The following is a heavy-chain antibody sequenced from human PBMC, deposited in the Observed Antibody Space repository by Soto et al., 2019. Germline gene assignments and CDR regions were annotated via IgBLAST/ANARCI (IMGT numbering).Heavy chain of an antibody. CDR2: ISGDGNST. V-gene: IGHV3-74*01. J-gene: IGHJ4*02. CDR1: GFIFTNYW. CDR3: VRGRATRPY. D-gene: IGHD5-12*01. Sequence: PGGSLRLSCAACGFIFTNYWMHWVRQVPGKGLVCVSRISGDGNSTNYADSVKGRFTISRDNAKNTLYLQMDSLTSEDTAVYYCVRGRATRPYWGQGTLVTVSS.